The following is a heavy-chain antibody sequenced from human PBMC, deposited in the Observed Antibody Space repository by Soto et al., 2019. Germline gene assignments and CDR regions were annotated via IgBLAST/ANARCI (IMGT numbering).Heavy chain of an antibody. D-gene: IGHD6-13*01. Sequence: GGSLRLSCAASGFTFSSYSMNWVRQAPGKGLEWVSSISSSSSYIYYADSVKGRFTISRDNAKNSLYLQMNSLRAEDTAVYYCARDRPLSSAAAPWFDYWGQGTLVTVSS. CDR1: GFTFSSYS. CDR2: ISSSSSYI. CDR3: ARDRPLSSAAAPWFDY. J-gene: IGHJ4*02. V-gene: IGHV3-21*01.